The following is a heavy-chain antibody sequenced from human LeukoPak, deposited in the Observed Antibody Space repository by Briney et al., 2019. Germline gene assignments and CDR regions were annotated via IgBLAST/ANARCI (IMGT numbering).Heavy chain of an antibody. V-gene: IGHV1-8*01. J-gene: IGHJ6*03. CDR3: ARAGDGSGRSYYYYYYMDV. CDR1: GYTFTIYD. D-gene: IGHD3-10*01. Sequence: ASVKVSCKASGYTFTIYDINWVRQATGQGLEWMGWMNPNSGNTGYAQKFQGRVTMTRNTSISTAYMELSSLRSEDTAVYYCARAGDGSGRSYYYYYYMDVWGKGTTVTISS. CDR2: MNPNSGNT.